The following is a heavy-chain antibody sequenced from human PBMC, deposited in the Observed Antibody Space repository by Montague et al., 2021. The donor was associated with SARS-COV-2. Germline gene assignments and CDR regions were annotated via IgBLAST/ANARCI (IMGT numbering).Heavy chain of an antibody. V-gene: IGHV6-1*01. Sequence: CAISGDSVSSNSAAWNWIRQSPSRGLEWLGRTYYRSKWYNDYAVSVKSRITINPDTSKSQFSLQLNSVTPEDTAVYYCPRGLWFGELLSLYYYYGMDVWGQGTTVTVSS. CDR1: GDSVSSNSAA. CDR3: PRGLWFGELLSLYYYYGMDV. J-gene: IGHJ6*02. D-gene: IGHD3-10*01. CDR2: TYYRSKWYN.